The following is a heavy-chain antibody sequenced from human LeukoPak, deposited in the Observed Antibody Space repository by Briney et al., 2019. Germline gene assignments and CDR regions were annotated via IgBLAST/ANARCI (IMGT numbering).Heavy chain of an antibody. D-gene: IGHD2-15*01. CDR3: AKDLGYCSGGSCH. CDR1: GFTFSSYA. Sequence: PGGSLRLSCAASGFTFSSYATSWVRQAPGKGLEWVSAINGSGGSTYYADSVKGRFTISRDNSKNTLYLQMNSLRAEDTTVYYCAKDLGYCSGGSCHWGQGTLCTVSS. CDR2: INGSGGST. V-gene: IGHV3-23*01. J-gene: IGHJ4*02.